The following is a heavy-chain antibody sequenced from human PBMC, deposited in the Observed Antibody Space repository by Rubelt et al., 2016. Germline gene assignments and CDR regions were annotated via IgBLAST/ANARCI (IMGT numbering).Heavy chain of an antibody. CDR2: INHSGNT. CDR3: ARQDVLTVYFSYMDV. CDR1: GYSISSGYY. Sequence: QVQLQESGPGLVKPSETLSLTCTVSGYSISSGYYWGWIRQPPGKGLEWIGEINHSGNTNYNPSLKSRVTISVETSKTQFSLKVGTVTAAGTSGYYCARQDVLTVYFSYMDVWGKGTTVSVSS. V-gene: IGHV4-38-2*02. J-gene: IGHJ6*03. D-gene: IGHD3-9*01.